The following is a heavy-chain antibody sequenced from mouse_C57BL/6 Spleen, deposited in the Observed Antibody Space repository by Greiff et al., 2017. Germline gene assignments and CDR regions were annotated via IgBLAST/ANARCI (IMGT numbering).Heavy chain of an antibody. CDR1: GFTFSSYG. D-gene: IGHD1-1*01. J-gene: IGHJ2*01. V-gene: IGHV5-6*02. CDR3: ARQEYYGSSYPYFDY. Sequence: EVKLVESGGDLVKPGGSLKLSCAASGFTFSSYGMSWVRQTPDKRLEWVATISSGGSYTYYPDSVKGRFTISRDNAKNTLYLQMSSLKSEDTAMYYCARQEYYGSSYPYFDYWGQGTTLTVSS. CDR2: ISSGGSYT.